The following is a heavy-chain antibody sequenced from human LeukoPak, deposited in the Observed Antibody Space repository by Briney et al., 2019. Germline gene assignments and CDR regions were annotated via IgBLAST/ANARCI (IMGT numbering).Heavy chain of an antibody. J-gene: IGHJ6*02. CDR1: GGSISSGGYY. Sequence: SETLSLTCTVSGGSISSGGYYWSWIRQHPGKGLEWIGYIYYSGSTNYNPSLKSRVTISVDTSKNQFSLKLSSVTAADTAVYYCARVKVPLDGDLAKNPDYYYYYGMDVWGQGTTVTVSS. CDR2: IYYSGST. CDR3: ARVKVPLDGDLAKNPDYYYYYGMDV. V-gene: IGHV4-61*08. D-gene: IGHD4-17*01.